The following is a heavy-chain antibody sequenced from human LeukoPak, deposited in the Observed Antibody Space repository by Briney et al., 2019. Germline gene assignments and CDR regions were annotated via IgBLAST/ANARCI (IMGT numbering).Heavy chain of an antibody. CDR3: VRHSIAGYYYYLDV. CDR1: GGSISSYY. D-gene: IGHD2/OR15-2a*01. J-gene: IGHJ6*03. Sequence: EPSETLSLTCTVSGGSISSYYWSWLRQPAGKGLEWIGRIYTSGSTNYNPSLESRVIISLDMSKNQISLKVTSVTAADTAVYHCVRHSIAGYYYYLDVWGKGTTVTVSS. V-gene: IGHV4-4*07. CDR2: IYTSGST.